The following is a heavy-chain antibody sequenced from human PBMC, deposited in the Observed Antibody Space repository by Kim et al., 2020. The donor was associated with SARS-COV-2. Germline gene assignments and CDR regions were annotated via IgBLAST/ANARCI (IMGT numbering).Heavy chain of an antibody. D-gene: IGHD6-6*01. CDR1: GFTFDDYA. Sequence: GGSLRLSCAASGFTFDDYAMHWVRQAPGKGLEWVSLISGDGGSTYYADSVKGRFTISRDNSKNSLYLQMNSLRTEDTALYYCAKGDSSSSRPYYYGMDVWGQGTTVTVSS. CDR3: AKGDSSSSRPYYYGMDV. J-gene: IGHJ6*02. V-gene: IGHV3-43*02. CDR2: ISGDGGST.